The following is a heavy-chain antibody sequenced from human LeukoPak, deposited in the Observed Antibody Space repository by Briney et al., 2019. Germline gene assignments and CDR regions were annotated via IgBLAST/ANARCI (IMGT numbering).Heavy chain of an antibody. CDR2: INHSGST. CDR1: GGSFSGYY. V-gene: IGHV4-34*01. J-gene: IGHJ4*02. CDR3: ARHAPRYCSGGSCYSVGLDY. Sequence: SETLSLTCAVYGGSFSGYYWSWIRQPPGKGLEWIGEINHSGSTNYNPSLKSRVTISVDTSKNQFSLKLSSVTAADTAVYYCARHAPRYCSGGSCYSVGLDYWGQGTLVTVSS. D-gene: IGHD2-15*01.